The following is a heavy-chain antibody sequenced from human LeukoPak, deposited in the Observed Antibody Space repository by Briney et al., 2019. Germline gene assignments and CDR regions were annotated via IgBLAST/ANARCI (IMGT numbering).Heavy chain of an antibody. CDR1: RFTFHNHA. CDR2: ISYDGSNK. D-gene: IGHD1-14*01. Sequence: GGSLRLSCVAARFTFHNHAMHWVRQAPGKGLEWVAVISYDGSNKYYADSVKGRFTISRDNSKNTLYLQMNSLRAEDTAVYYCASSGGNQEPFDYRGQGTLVTVSS. J-gene: IGHJ4*02. CDR3: ASSGGNQEPFDY. V-gene: IGHV3-30-3*01.